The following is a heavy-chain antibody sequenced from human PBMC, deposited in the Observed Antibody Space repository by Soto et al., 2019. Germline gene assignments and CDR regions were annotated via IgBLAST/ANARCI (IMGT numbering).Heavy chain of an antibody. J-gene: IGHJ4*02. V-gene: IGHV1-46*01. CDR1: GYTFASHY. CDR3: GRDTSGLDY. Sequence: QVQLVQSGAEVKKPGASVKVSCQASGYTFASHYIHWVRQAPGQGHEWMGVINPNGGNTRYAQRFQDRLTLTTDTPTNTVYLDLSSLSSDDTAVYYCGRDTSGLDYWGQGTLVTVSS. CDR2: INPNGGNT.